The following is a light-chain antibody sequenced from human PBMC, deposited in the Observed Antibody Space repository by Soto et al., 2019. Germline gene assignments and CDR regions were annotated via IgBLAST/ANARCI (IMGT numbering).Light chain of an antibody. J-gene: IGKJ4*01. CDR2: GAS. CDR3: QQYGSPLT. Sequence: EIVLTQSPGTLSLSPGERATLSCRASQSVSSSYLAWYQQKPGQAPRLLIYGASSRATGIPDRFSGSGSGTDFTLTISRLEPEDFAVYYCQQYGSPLTFGGWTKVEIK. CDR1: QSVSSSY. V-gene: IGKV3-20*01.